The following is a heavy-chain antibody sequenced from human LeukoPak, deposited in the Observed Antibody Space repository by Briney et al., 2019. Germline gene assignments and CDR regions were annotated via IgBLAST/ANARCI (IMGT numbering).Heavy chain of an antibody. CDR1: GGSVSSDNW. V-gene: IGHV4-4*02. Sequence: PSGTLSLTCAVSGGSVSSDNWWSWDRPPPGKGLEWVGEIHHSGNTNYSPSLKSRVTISLDKSRNQFSLKVNSVAAADTAVYYCAKAGVWLPAVWGQGTLVTVSS. CDR2: IHHSGNT. D-gene: IGHD3-9*01. CDR3: AKAGVWLPAV. J-gene: IGHJ4*02.